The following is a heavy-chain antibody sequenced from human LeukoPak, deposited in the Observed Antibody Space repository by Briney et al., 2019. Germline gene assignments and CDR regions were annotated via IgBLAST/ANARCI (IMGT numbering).Heavy chain of an antibody. CDR1: GFTFSSYA. CDR3: ANRYYDSSPFDP. J-gene: IGHJ5*02. Sequence: PGGSLRLSCAASGFTFSSYAMSWVRQAPGKGLEWVSTISSSGGGTYYADSVKGRFTISRDKSKNTLYLQMNSLRAEDTAVYYCANRYYDSSPFDPWGQGTLVTVSS. CDR2: ISSSGGGT. V-gene: IGHV3-23*01. D-gene: IGHD3-22*01.